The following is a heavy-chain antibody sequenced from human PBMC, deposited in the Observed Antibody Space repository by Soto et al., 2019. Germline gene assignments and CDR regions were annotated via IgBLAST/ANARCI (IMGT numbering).Heavy chain of an antibody. D-gene: IGHD2-2*01. CDR3: ARGVLRYCSSTSCPPGY. J-gene: IGHJ4*02. Sequence: ASVKVSCKASGYTFPSYAMHWVRQAPGQRLEWMGWINAGNGNTKYSQKFQGRVTITRDTSASTAYMELSGLRSEDTAVYYCARGVLRYCSSTSCPPGYWGQGTLVTVSS. V-gene: IGHV1-3*01. CDR2: INAGNGNT. CDR1: GYTFPSYA.